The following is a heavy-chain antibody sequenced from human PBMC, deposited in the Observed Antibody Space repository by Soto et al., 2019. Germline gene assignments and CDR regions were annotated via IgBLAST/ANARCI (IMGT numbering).Heavy chain of an antibody. J-gene: IGHJ6*04. D-gene: IGHD3-16*01. CDR1: GYTFTKYW. V-gene: IGHV5-10-1*03. CDR2: VDPSDSYI. CDR3: ARHYICRGGDCYYDGRDV. Sequence: EVQLVQSGAEVKKPGESLRISCKGSGYTFTKYWISWVRQMPGKGLEWMGRVDPSDSYINYSPSFQGHVTISADKSINTAYLQWSCLRASDAAIYYCARHYICRGGDCYYDGRDVWGKGTTVTVSS.